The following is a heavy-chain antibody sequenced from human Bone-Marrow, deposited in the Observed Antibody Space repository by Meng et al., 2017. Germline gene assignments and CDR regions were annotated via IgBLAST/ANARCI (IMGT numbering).Heavy chain of an antibody. J-gene: IGHJ4*02. D-gene: IGHD5-24*01. CDR2: INHSGST. CDR3: ARVETATTNPYFDY. V-gene: IGHV4-34*01. CDR1: GGSFSGYY. Sequence: QVQLQQWGAGLLKPSETLSLTCAVYGGSFSGYYWSWIRQPPGKGLEWIGEINHSGSTNYNPSLKSRVTISVDTSKNQFSLKLSSVTAADTAVYFCARVETATTNPYFDYWGQGTLVTVSS.